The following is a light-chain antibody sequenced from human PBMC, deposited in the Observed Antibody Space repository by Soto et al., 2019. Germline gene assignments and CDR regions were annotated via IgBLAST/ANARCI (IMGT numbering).Light chain of an antibody. CDR3: SSYAGSNTFI. CDR2: EVS. CDR1: SRDVGGYNY. J-gene: IGLJ2*01. Sequence: QSALTQPPSASGSPGPSVTISCTGTSRDVGGYNYVSWYQQYPGKAPKLMIYEVSKGPSGVHDRFSGAKSGNTASLTVSGLQADDEADYDCSSYAGSNTFIFGGGTKLTVL. V-gene: IGLV2-8*01.